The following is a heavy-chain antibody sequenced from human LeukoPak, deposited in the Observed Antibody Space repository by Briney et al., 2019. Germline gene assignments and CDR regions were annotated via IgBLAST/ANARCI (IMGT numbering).Heavy chain of an antibody. CDR2: ISYDGSNK. CDR1: GFTFSSYG. J-gene: IGHJ4*02. CDR3: AKDSDRYGTGWNFDY. Sequence: PGRSLRLSCAASGFTFSSYGMHWVRQAPGKGLEWVAVISYDGSNKYYADSVKGRFTISRDNSKNTLYLQMNSLRAEDTAVYYCAKDSDRYGTGWNFDYWGQGTLVTVSS. V-gene: IGHV3-30*18. D-gene: IGHD3-10*01.